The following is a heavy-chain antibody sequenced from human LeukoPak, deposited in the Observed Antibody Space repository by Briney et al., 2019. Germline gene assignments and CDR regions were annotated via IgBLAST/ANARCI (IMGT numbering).Heavy chain of an antibody. CDR1: GFTFSSYS. J-gene: IGHJ4*02. CDR3: ARAGSAAAYFDY. D-gene: IGHD6-25*01. CDR2: ISSSSSYI. Sequence: GGSLRLSCAASGFTFSSYSMNRVRQAPGKGLEWVSSISSSSSYIYYADSVKGRFTISRDNAKNSLYLQMNSLRAEDTAVYYCARAGSAAAYFDYWGQGTLVTVSS. V-gene: IGHV3-21*01.